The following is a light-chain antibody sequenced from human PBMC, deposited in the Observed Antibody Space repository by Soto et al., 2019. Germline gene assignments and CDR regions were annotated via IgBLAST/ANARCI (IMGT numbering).Light chain of an antibody. CDR3: SLSYSGGSVV. CDR1: TGTVSSGHY. Sequence: QAVVTQAPSLTVSPGGTVTLTCGSSTGTVSSGHYPYWFQQKPGQAPRTLIYDTGTKHSWTPARCSGSLLGGKAALTLSGAQPEDEADYYCSLSYSGGSVVFGGGTKLTVL. CDR2: DTG. J-gene: IGLJ2*01. V-gene: IGLV7-46*01.